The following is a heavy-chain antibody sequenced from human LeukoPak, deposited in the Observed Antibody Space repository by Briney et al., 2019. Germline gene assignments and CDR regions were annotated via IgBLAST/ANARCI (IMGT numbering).Heavy chain of an antibody. CDR1: GGSISSYY. CDR2: IYYSGST. Sequence: SETLSLTCTVSGGSISSYYWSWIRQPPGKGLEWIGYIYYSGSTNYNPSLKSRVTISVDTSKNQFSLKLSSVTAADTAVYYCARADVIVVVPAAIPRDAFDIWGQGTMVTVSS. CDR3: ARADVIVVVPAAIPRDAFDI. D-gene: IGHD2-2*01. J-gene: IGHJ3*02. V-gene: IGHV4-59*12.